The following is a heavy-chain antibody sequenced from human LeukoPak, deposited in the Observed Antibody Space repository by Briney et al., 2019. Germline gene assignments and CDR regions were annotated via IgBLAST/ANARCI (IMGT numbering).Heavy chain of an antibody. CDR2: IWYDGSFI. CDR1: GFNFMNFG. Sequence: PGGSLRLSCAASGFNFMNFGMHWVRQAPGKGLDWVAVIWYDGSFIYYADSVRGRFIISRYNANNTLYLQMNSVRAEDTAIYYCAKVVQYTASTGTGHASWGQGTLVTVSS. J-gene: IGHJ5*02. V-gene: IGHV3-33*06. CDR3: AKVVQYTASTGTGHAS. D-gene: IGHD6-13*01.